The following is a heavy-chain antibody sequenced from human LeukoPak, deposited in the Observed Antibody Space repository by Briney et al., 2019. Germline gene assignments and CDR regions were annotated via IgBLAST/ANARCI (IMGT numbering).Heavy chain of an antibody. V-gene: IGHV1-69*05. CDR3: ARTGGLLGWLFRLDY. CDR2: IIPIFGTA. D-gene: IGHD3-3*01. CDR1: GGTFSSYA. Sequence: SVKVSCKASGGTFSSYAISWVRQAPGQGLEWMGGIIPIFGTANYAQKFQGRVTITTDESTSTAYMELSSLRSEDTAVYYCARTGGLLGWLFRLDYWGQGTLVTVSS. J-gene: IGHJ4*02.